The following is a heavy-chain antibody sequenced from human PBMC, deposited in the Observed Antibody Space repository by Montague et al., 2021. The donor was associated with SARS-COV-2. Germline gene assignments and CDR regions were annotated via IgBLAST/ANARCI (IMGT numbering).Heavy chain of an antibody. CDR1: GGAISSSSYY. CDR3: ARDTRITMLVVVNRYGMDV. CDR2: IYYSGXT. Sequence: SETLSLTCTVSGGAISSSSYYWGWIRQPPGKGLEWIGSIYYSGXTXYXXXXKXRVTISVDTSKNRFSLKLSSVTAADTAVYYCARDTRITMLVVVNRYGMDVWGQGTTVTVS. J-gene: IGHJ6*02. V-gene: IGHV4-39*07. D-gene: IGHD3-22*01.